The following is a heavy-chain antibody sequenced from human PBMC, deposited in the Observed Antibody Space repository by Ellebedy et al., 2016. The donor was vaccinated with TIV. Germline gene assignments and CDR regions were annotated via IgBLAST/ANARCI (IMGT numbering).Heavy chain of an antibody. CDR3: ARRGSYGDYAVQVNSWFDT. D-gene: IGHD4-17*01. CDR2: IYQDGSDQ. Sequence: GGSLRLSCSASGFSFRSYWMSRVRQAPGKGLEWVANIYQDGSDQYYADSVKGRFTISRDNANKSLFLQMNSLRDDDTAVYYCARRGSYGDYAVQVNSWFDTWGQGTLVSVSS. V-gene: IGHV3-7*01. CDR1: GFSFRSYW. J-gene: IGHJ5*02.